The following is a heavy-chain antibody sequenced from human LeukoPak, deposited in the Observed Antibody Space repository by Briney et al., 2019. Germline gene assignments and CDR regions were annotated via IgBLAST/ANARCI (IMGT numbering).Heavy chain of an antibody. J-gene: IGHJ4*02. V-gene: IGHV3-30*18. CDR1: GFIFSSCG. D-gene: IGHD5-18*01. CDR3: AKDERWIQPGYYFDY. CDR2: ISYDGSNK. Sequence: GWSLRLSCAVSGFIFSSCGMHWGGQAPTKGLLLVAIISYDGSNKYYADSVKGRFTISRDNSKNTLYLQMNSLRAEDTAVYYCAKDERWIQPGYYFDYWGQGTLVTVSS.